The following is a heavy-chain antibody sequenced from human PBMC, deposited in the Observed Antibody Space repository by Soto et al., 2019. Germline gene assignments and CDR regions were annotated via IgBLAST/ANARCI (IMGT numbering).Heavy chain of an antibody. CDR2: IIPIFGTA. Sequence: QVQLVQSGAEVKKPGSSVKVSCKASGGTFSSYAISWVRQAPGQGLEWMGGIIPIFGTANYAQKFQGRVTITADESTSTAYVELSSLRSEDTAVYYCARRAYYYDSSGYYRGNWFDPWGQGTLVTVSS. CDR3: ARRAYYYDSSGYYRGNWFDP. CDR1: GGTFSSYA. V-gene: IGHV1-69*01. D-gene: IGHD3-22*01. J-gene: IGHJ5*02.